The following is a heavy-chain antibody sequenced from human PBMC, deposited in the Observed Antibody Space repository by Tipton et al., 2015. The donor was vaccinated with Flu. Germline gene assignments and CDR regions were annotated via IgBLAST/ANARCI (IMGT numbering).Heavy chain of an antibody. CDR3: VRDWNGSGNS. J-gene: IGHJ4*02. Sequence: VQLVQSGGGLVQPGGSLRLTCAASGFTFSDHYMDWVRQAPGKGLEWVGRIRNKATSYSTEYAASVKGRFTVSRDDSKNSLYLQMNSLKTEDTAVYYCVRDWNGSGNSWGQGTLVTVSS. CDR1: GFTFSDHY. CDR2: IRNKATSYST. D-gene: IGHD3-10*01. V-gene: IGHV3-72*01.